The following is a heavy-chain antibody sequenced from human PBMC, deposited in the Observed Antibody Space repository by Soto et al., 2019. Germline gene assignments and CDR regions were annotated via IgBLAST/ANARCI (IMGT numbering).Heavy chain of an antibody. CDR2: IYYSGST. V-gene: IGHV4-59*08. Sequence: ASETLSLTCTVSGGSISSYYWSWIRQPPGKGLEWIGYIYYSGSTNYNPSLKSRVTISVDTSKNQFSLKLSSVTAADTAVYYCARQSDYSGYDLVWFDPWGQGTLVTVSS. J-gene: IGHJ5*02. CDR1: GGSISSYY. D-gene: IGHD5-12*01. CDR3: ARQSDYSGYDLVWFDP.